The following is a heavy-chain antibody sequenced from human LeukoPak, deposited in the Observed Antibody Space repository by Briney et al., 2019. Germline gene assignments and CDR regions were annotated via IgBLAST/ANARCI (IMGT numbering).Heavy chain of an antibody. CDR1: GFTFSDFA. V-gene: IGHV3-30*18. Sequence: PGGSLRLSCVTSGFTFSDFAMHWVRQAPGKGLEWVAVVSYDGTNKFYADSVKGRFTISRDNSKNTLYLQVNSLRGDYTAVYHCAKDSYGFDCWGQGTLVAVSS. CDR3: AKDSYGFDC. CDR2: VSYDGTNK. D-gene: IGHD4-17*01. J-gene: IGHJ4*02.